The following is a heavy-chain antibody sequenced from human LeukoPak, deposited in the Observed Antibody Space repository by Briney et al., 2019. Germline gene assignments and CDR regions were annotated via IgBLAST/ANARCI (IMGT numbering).Heavy chain of an antibody. J-gene: IGHJ2*01. D-gene: IGHD5-12*01. CDR3: AKDRGRYSGVDLGSVITWYFDL. CDR2: ISYDGSKK. Sequence: PGGSLRLSCAASGFTFSSYGMHWVRQAPGKGLEWVAVISYDGSKKYYADSVKGRFTISRDNSKNTLYLQMNSLRPDDTAVSYWAKDRGRYSGVDLGSVITWYFDLWGRGTLVTASS. V-gene: IGHV3-30*18. CDR1: GFTFSSYG.